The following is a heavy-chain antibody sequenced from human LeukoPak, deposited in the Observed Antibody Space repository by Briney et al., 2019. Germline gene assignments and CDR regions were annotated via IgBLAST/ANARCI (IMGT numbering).Heavy chain of an antibody. Sequence: GGSLRLSCAASGFTFSSYSMNWVRQAPGKGLEWVSSISSSSSYIYYADSVKGRFTISRDNAKNSLYLQMNSLRAEDTAVYYCARDTVWYYYMDVWGKGTTVTISS. CDR3: ARDTVWYYYMDV. CDR2: ISSSSSYI. CDR1: GFTFSSYS. V-gene: IGHV3-21*01. J-gene: IGHJ6*03. D-gene: IGHD4-11*01.